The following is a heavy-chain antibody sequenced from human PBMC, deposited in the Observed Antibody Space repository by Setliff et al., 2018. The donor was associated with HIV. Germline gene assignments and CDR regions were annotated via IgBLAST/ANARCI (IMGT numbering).Heavy chain of an antibody. J-gene: IGHJ4*02. Sequence: KTSETLSLTCTVSGGSMSTHYWGWIRQPPGKGLEWIGHISTSGTTNYNPSLKSRVTISADTSKSQFSLKLTSVTAADTAAYFCARVSTDYVWGSFLSSGPYYFDFWGQGALVTVSS. CDR2: ISTSGTT. CDR1: GGSMSTHY. V-gene: IGHV4-4*08. D-gene: IGHD3-16*01. CDR3: ARVSTDYVWGSFLSSGPYYFDF.